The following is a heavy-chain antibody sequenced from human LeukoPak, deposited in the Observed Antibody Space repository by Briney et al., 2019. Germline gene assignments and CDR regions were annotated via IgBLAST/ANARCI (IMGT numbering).Heavy chain of an antibody. CDR2: ISWDGGST. J-gene: IGHJ4*02. CDR3: AKTNLWFGELGGLDY. D-gene: IGHD3-10*01. CDR1: GFTFDDYA. V-gene: IGHV3-43D*03. Sequence: PGGSLRLSCAASGFTFDDYAMHWVRQAPGKGLEWVSLISWDGGSTYYADSVKGRFTISRDNSKNSLYLQMNSPRAEDTALYYCAKTNLWFGELGGLDYWGQGTLVTVSS.